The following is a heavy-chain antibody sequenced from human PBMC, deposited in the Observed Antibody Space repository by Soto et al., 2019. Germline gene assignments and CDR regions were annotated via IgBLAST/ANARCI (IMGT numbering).Heavy chain of an antibody. D-gene: IGHD6-13*01. V-gene: IGHV4-59*01. CDR1: GGSISSYY. CDR2: IYYSGST. Sequence: QVQLQESGPGLVKPSETLSLTCTVSGGSISSYYWSWIRQPPGKGLEWIGYIYYSGSTNYNPSLKSRVPISVDTSKNQFSLKLSSVTAADTAVYYCARAPAPVYSSSWYYFDYWGQGTLVTVSS. J-gene: IGHJ4*02. CDR3: ARAPAPVYSSSWYYFDY.